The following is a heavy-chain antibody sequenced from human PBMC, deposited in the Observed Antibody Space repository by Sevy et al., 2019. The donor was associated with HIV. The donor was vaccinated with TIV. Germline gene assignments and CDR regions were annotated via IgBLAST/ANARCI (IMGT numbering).Heavy chain of an antibody. CDR3: AKDILRGVTTSHYYYGMDV. CDR1: GFTFDDYA. D-gene: IGHD4-17*01. CDR2: ISWNSGSI. V-gene: IGHV3-9*01. J-gene: IGHJ6*02. Sequence: GGSLRLSCAASGFTFDDYAMHWVRQAPGKGLEWVSGISWNSGSIGYADSVKGRFTISRDNAKNSLYLQMNSLRAEDTALYYCAKDILRGVTTSHYYYGMDVWGQGTTVTVSS.